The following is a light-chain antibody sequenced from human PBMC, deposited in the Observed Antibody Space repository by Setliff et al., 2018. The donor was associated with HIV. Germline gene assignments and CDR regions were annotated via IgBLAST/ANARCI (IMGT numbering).Light chain of an antibody. J-gene: IGLJ1*01. V-gene: IGLV2-14*03. CDR3: CSYAGTNMPYV. Sequence: QSALTQPASVSGSPGQSITISCTGTSNDVGGYNYVAWYQEHPGKAPILMIYDVSNRPSGVSNRFSGSKSGSTASLTISGLLAEDEADYYCCSYAGTNMPYVFGHGTKVTVL. CDR2: DVS. CDR1: SNDVGGYNY.